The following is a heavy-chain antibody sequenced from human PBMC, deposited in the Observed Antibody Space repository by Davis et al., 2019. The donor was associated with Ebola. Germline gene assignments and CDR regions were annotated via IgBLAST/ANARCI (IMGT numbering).Heavy chain of an antibody. CDR2: IYHSGST. V-gene: IGHV4-30-2*01. CDR1: GGSISSGGYS. J-gene: IGHJ4*02. Sequence: SETLSLTCAVSGGSISSGGYSWSWIRQPPGKGLEWIGYIYHSGSTYYNPSLKSRVTISVDRSKNQFSLKLSSVTAADTAVYYCAREAPDSTVTTSYYFDYWGQGTLVTVSS. D-gene: IGHD4-17*01. CDR3: AREAPDSTVTTSYYFDY.